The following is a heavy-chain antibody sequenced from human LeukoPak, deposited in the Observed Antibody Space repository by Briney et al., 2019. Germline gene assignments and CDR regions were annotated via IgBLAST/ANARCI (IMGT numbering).Heavy chain of an antibody. CDR3: ARGSGYYAFDI. CDR2: IYHSGST. J-gene: IGHJ3*02. D-gene: IGHD3-22*01. Sequence: PSETLSLTCAVSGGSISSGGYSWSWIRQPAGKGLEWIGYIYHSGSTYYNPSLKSRVTISVDRSKNQFSLKLSSVTAADTAVYYCARGSGYYAFDIWGQGTMVTVSS. V-gene: IGHV4-30-2*01. CDR1: GGSISSGGYS.